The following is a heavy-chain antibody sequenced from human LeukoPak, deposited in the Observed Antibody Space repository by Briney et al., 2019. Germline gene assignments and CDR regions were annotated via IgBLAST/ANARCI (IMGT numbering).Heavy chain of an antibody. J-gene: IGHJ3*01. CDR2: ILPGESEA. CDR1: GYIFTNYY. D-gene: IGHD3-22*01. CDR3: ARQGAGASHYDETGLPRGAFDV. V-gene: IGHV5-51*01. Sequence: GESLKISCQASGYIFTNYYIAWVRQMPGKGLECLGVILPGESEARYSPSFRGHVTISADRSTNSVYLQWRSLRTSDSALFYCARQGAGASHYDETGLPRGAFDVWGQGTVVSVAS.